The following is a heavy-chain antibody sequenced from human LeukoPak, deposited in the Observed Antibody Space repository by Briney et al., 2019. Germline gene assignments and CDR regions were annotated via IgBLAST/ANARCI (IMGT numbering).Heavy chain of an antibody. CDR2: IYRGGST. V-gene: IGHV3-53*01. Sequence: PGGSLRLSCAASGFTVSSNYMSWVRQAPGKGLEWVSVIYRGGSTYYADSVKGRFTISRDNSKNTLYLQMNSLRAEDTAVYYCARDHSPEYNSSAGYFQLWGQGTLVTVSS. J-gene: IGHJ1*01. CDR1: GFTVSSNY. D-gene: IGHD6-6*01. CDR3: ARDHSPEYNSSAGYFQL.